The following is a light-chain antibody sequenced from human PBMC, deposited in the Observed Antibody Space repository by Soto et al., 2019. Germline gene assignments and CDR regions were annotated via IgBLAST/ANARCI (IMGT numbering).Light chain of an antibody. CDR1: NRDVGGYNY. Sequence: QSALTQPPSASGSPGQSVTISCTGTNRDVGGYNYVSWYQQHPGNAPKVMIYDVTKRPSGVPNRFSGSKSGNTASLTVSGLQTEDEADYDCSSYAGSNIIIFGGGTKLTVL. J-gene: IGLJ2*01. CDR2: DVT. CDR3: SSYAGSNIII. V-gene: IGLV2-8*01.